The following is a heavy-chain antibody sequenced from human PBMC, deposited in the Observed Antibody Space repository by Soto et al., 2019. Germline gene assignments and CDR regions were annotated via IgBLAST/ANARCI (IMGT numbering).Heavy chain of an antibody. CDR2: ISAENEKT. V-gene: IGHV1-18*04. CDR1: GYSFSTNG. D-gene: IGHD3-16*01. J-gene: IGHJ4*02. CDR3: ARVYSDYIDY. Sequence: QVHLEQSGAEVKKPGASVTVSCKASGYSFSTNGISWVRQAPGHGIEWMGWISAENEKTNYAPKFQGRVTMTADTSTNTASMELRSLRSDDTAVYFCARVYSDYIDYWGQGTLVSVSS.